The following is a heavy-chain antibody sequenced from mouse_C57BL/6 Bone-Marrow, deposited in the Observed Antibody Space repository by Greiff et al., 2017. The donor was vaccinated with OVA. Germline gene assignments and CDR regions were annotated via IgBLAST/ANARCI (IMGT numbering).Heavy chain of an antibody. CDR2: ISDGGSYT. J-gene: IGHJ3*01. V-gene: IGHV5-4*01. CDR3: ARDRAYYSNSAY. Sequence: EVQGVESGGGLVKPGGSLKLSCAASGFTFSSYAMSWVRQTPEKRLEWVATISDGGSYTYYPDNVKGRFTISRDNAKNNLYLQMSHLKSEDTAMYYCARDRAYYSNSAYWGQGTLVTVSA. D-gene: IGHD2-5*01. CDR1: GFTFSSYA.